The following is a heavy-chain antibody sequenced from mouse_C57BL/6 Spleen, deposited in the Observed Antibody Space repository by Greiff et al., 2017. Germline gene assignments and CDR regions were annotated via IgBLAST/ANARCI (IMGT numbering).Heavy chain of an antibody. CDR2: IYPRSGNT. CDR3: ARRDYALITAVVADAMDY. V-gene: IGHV1-81*01. CDR1: GYTFTSYG. Sequence: VQLKASGAELARPGASVKLSCKASGYTFTSYGISWVKQRTGQGLEWIGEIYPRSGNTYYNEKFKGKATLTADKSSSTAYMELRSLTSEDSAVYFCARRDYALITAVVADAMDYWGQGTSVTVSS. J-gene: IGHJ4*01. D-gene: IGHD1-1*01.